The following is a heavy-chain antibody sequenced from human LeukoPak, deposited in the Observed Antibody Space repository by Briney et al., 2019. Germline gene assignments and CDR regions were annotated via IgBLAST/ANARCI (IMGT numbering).Heavy chain of an antibody. D-gene: IGHD3-10*01. CDR3: ARDRYGGSTVSLYDY. V-gene: IGHV1-69*01. CDR1: GGTFSSYA. Sequence: GASVKVSCKASGGTFSSYAISWVRQAPGQGLEWMGGIFPIFGTANYAQKFQGRVTITADESTSTAYMELSSLRSEDTAVYYCARDRYGGSTVSLYDYWGQGTLVTVSS. J-gene: IGHJ4*02. CDR2: IFPIFGTA.